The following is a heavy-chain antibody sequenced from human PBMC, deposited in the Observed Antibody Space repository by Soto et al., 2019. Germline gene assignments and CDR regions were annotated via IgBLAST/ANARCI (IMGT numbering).Heavy chain of an antibody. Sequence: QVQLVESGGGVVQPGRSLRLSCAVSEIIFSGYGMHWVRQAPGKGLEWVAVIRFDGSNIHYADSVKGRFTISRDNSKNPLYVEMDSLRPEDTAVYYCARYGVGGTVFFGYLDYWGQGALVTVSS. D-gene: IGHD1-26*01. CDR1: EIIFSGYG. J-gene: IGHJ4*02. V-gene: IGHV3-33*01. CDR2: IRFDGSNI. CDR3: ARYGVGGTVFFGYLDY.